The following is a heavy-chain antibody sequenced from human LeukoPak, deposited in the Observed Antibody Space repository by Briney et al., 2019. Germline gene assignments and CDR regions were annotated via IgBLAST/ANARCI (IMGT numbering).Heavy chain of an antibody. CDR3: ARDGAVVTGVYYYYGMDV. V-gene: IGHV1-18*01. D-gene: IGHD4-23*01. Sequence: GASVTVSCKASGYTFTSYGISWVRQALGQGLEWMGWISAYNGNTNYAQKLQGRVTMTTDTSTSTAYMELRSLRSDDTAVYYCARDGAVVTGVYYYYGMDVWGQGTTVTVSS. CDR2: ISAYNGNT. CDR1: GYTFTSYG. J-gene: IGHJ6*02.